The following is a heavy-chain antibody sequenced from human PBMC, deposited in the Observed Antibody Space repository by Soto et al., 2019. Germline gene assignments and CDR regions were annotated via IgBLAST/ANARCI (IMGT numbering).Heavy chain of an antibody. V-gene: IGHV3-11*06. CDR2: ISSSSSYT. D-gene: IGHD3-22*01. J-gene: IGHJ4*02. CDR3: ARGYYDSSGYTGFDY. CDR1: GFTLSDYY. Sequence: VQLVESGGGLVQPGGSLRLSCAASGFTLSDYYMSWIRQAPGKGLEWVSYISSSSSYTNYADSVKGRFTISRDNAKNSLYLQMNSLRAEDTAVYYCARGYYDSSGYTGFDYWGQGTLVTVSS.